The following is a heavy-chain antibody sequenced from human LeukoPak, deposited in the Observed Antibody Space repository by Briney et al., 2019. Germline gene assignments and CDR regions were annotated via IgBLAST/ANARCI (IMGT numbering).Heavy chain of an antibody. CDR3: ARRLYCSGGSCPIPYYYYYMDV. D-gene: IGHD2-15*01. Sequence: SETLSLTCTVSGGSISGSYWSWIRQPPGKGLEWIAYMYNSGSTNYNPSLKSRVTISVDTSKNQFSLKLSSVTAADTAVYYCARRLYCSGGSCPIPYYYYYMDVWGKGTTVTVSS. CDR1: GGSISGSY. V-gene: IGHV4-59*01. J-gene: IGHJ6*03. CDR2: MYNSGST.